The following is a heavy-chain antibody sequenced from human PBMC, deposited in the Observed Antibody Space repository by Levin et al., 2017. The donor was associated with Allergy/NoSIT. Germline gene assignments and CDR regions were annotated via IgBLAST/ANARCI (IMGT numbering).Heavy chain of an antibody. CDR2: INHSGST. J-gene: IGHJ4*02. D-gene: IGHD1-26*01. V-gene: IGHV4-34*01. CDR1: GGSFSGYY. CDR3: ARGRYLSGSYSDY. Sequence: GSLRLSCAVYGGSFSGYYWSWIRQPPGKGLEWIGEINHSGSTNYNPSLKSRVTISVDTSKNQFSLKLSSVTAADTAVYYCARGRYLSGSYSDYWGQGTLVTVSS.